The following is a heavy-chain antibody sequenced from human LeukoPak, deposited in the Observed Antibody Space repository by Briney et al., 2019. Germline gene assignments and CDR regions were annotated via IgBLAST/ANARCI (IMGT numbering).Heavy chain of an antibody. D-gene: IGHD3-22*01. CDR1: GFGFSNYA. CDR2: ISSTGSHT. J-gene: IGHJ4*02. CDR3: AADSSGSYYDY. V-gene: IGHV3-64*02. Sequence: GGSLRLSCAASGFGFSNYAMHWVRQAPGKGLEYVSIISSTGSHTYYADSVKGRFMICRDNSNNTLYLQMGSLRPEDMAVYYCAADSSGSYYDYWGQGTLVAVSS.